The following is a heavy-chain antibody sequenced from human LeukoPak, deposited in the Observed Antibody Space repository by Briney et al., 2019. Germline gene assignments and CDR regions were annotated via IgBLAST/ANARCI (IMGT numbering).Heavy chain of an antibody. CDR1: GFTFSSYS. CDR2: ISSSSSNN. V-gene: IGHV3-21*01. D-gene: IGHD2-15*01. J-gene: IGHJ6*02. Sequence: GGSLRLSCAASGFTFSSYSMNWVRQAPGKGLEWVSSISSSSSNNYYADSVKGRFTISRDNAKNSLYLQMNSLRAEDTAVYYCARELRLGYCSGGSCYYYGMDVWGQGTTVTVSS. CDR3: ARELRLGYCSGGSCYYYGMDV.